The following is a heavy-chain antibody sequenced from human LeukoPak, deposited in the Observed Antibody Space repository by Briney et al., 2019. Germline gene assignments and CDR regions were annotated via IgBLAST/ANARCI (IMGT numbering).Heavy chain of an antibody. Sequence: ASVKVSCKVSGYTLTELSMRWVRQAPGKGLEWMGGFDPEDGETIYAQKFQGRVTMTEDTSTDTAYMELSSLRSEDTAVYYCATDFPLELAARQFPYYYYGMDVWGQGTTVTVSS. CDR3: ATDFPLELAARQFPYYYYGMDV. CDR2: FDPEDGET. CDR1: GYTLTELS. J-gene: IGHJ6*02. D-gene: IGHD6-6*01. V-gene: IGHV1-24*01.